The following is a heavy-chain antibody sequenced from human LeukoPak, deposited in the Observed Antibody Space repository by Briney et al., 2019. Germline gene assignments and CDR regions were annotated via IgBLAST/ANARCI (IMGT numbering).Heavy chain of an antibody. CDR1: GFTFSSYW. D-gene: IGHD6-19*01. V-gene: IGHV3-7*01. Sequence: GGSLRLSCAASGFTFSSYWMSWVRQAPGKGLEWVANIKQDGSEKYYVDSVKGRFTISRDNAKNSLYLQMNSLRAEDTAVYYCAGDGYSSGWYEGWFDPWGQGTLVTVSS. J-gene: IGHJ5*02. CDR3: AGDGYSSGWYEGWFDP. CDR2: IKQDGSEK.